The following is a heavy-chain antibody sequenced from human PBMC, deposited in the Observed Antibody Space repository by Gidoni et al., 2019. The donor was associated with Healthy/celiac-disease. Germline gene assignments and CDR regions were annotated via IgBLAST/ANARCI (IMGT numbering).Heavy chain of an antibody. J-gene: IGHJ4*02. CDR3: TRGPVTRIPRFDF. V-gene: IGHV3-48*02. CDR2: ISATGNTV. D-gene: IGHD4-17*01. CDR1: GSRFTTYT. Sequence: EVQLVESGGGSVQPGESLRLPCAASGSRFTTYTMNWVRQAPGRGLEWVSHISATGNTVAYADSVKGRFTISRDNDKNSVFLQMNNLRDEDSAVYFCTRGPVTRIPRFDFWGQGTLATVSS.